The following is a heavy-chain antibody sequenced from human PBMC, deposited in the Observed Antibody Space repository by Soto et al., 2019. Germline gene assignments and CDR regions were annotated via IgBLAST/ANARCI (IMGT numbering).Heavy chain of an antibody. D-gene: IGHD6-13*01. CDR2: ISYSGAT. CDR1: GASISGYH. CDR3: ARESSSRSH. J-gene: IGHJ4*02. V-gene: IGHV4-59*01. Sequence: PSETLSLTCTVSGASISGYHWSWIRQFPGKELECLGYISYSGATNYNPSLKSRVTMSIDTSKNQFSLKLSSVTAADTAVYYCARESSSRSHWGQGTLVTVSS.